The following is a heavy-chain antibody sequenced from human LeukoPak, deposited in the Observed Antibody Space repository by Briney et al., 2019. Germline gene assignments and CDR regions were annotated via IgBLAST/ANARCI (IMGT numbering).Heavy chain of an antibody. CDR3: ARANSNYWGNWFDP. CDR2: MNPNSGNT. Sequence: ASVKVSCKASGYTFTSYDIYWVRQATGQGLEWMGWMNPNSGNTGYAQKFQGRVTITRNTSISTAYMELSSLRSEDTAAYYCARANSNYWGNWFDPWGQGTLVTVSS. V-gene: IGHV1-8*03. CDR1: GYTFTSYD. J-gene: IGHJ5*02. D-gene: IGHD4-11*01.